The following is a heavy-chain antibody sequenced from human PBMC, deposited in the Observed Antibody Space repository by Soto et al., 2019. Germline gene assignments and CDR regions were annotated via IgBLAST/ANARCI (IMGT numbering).Heavy chain of an antibody. D-gene: IGHD1-26*01. CDR2: INPSGGST. V-gene: IGHV1-46*01. CDR3: ARAGSSNYFDY. CDR1: GYTFPSYY. J-gene: IGHJ4*02. Sequence: ASVKVSCKASGYTFPSYYMHWVRQPPGQGLEWMGIINPSGGSTSYAQKFQGRVTMTRDTSTSTVYMELSSLRSEDTAVYYCARAGSSNYFDYWGQGTLVTVSS.